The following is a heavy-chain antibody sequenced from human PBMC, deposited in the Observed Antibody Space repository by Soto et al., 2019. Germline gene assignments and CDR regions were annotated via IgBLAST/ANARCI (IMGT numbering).Heavy chain of an antibody. Sequence: QVQLQESGPGLVKPSPTLSLSCTVSGGSISSAAYYWSWIRQHPGKGLEWIGYISHSGSTYYTPSLKSRVIIPADTSKNQFSLNLTSVTAADTAVYYCASEYSYGSNFFDCWGQGALVTVSS. D-gene: IGHD2-15*01. CDR3: ASEYSYGSNFFDC. V-gene: IGHV4-31*03. J-gene: IGHJ4*02. CDR1: GGSISSAAYY. CDR2: ISHSGST.